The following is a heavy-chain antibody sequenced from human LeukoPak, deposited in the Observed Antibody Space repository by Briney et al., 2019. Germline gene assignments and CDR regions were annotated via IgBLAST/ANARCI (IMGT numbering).Heavy chain of an antibody. CDR1: GYTFTSYG. J-gene: IGHJ6*02. CDR2: ISAYNGNT. CDR3: ARDIPSSTSNSYYYYGMDV. D-gene: IGHD2-2*01. Sequence: ASVKVSCKASGYTFTSYGISWVRQAPGQGLEWWGWISAYNGNTNYAQKLQGRVTMTTDTSTSTAYMELRSLRSDDTAVYYCARDIPSSTSNSYYYYGMDVWGQGTTVTVSS. V-gene: IGHV1-18*01.